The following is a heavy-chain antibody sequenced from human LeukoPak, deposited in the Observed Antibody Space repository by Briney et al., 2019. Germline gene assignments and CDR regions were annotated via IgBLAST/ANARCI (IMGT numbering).Heavy chain of an antibody. D-gene: IGHD3-3*01. J-gene: IGHJ3*02. CDR1: GGSISSGGYS. V-gene: IGHV4-61*02. Sequence: SETLSLTCAVSGGSISSGGYSWSWIRQPAGKGLEWIGRIYTSGSTNYNPSLKSRVTMSVDTSKNQFSLKLSSVTAADTAVYYCARDLTIFGVVLARAFDIWGQGTMVTVSS. CDR2: IYTSGST. CDR3: ARDLTIFGVVLARAFDI.